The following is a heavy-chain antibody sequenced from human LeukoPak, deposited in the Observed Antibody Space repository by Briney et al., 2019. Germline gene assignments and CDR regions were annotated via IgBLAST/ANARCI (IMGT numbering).Heavy chain of an antibody. CDR3: AKDRWLRPVFDS. CDR2: IGSSSSAT. Sequence: GGSLRLSCAASGFTFSSYNMNWVRQAPGKGLEWVSYIGSSSSATYYADSVKGRFTISRDNSKNTLSLQMNSLRAGDTAVYYCAKDRWLRPVFDSWGKGTLVTVSS. CDR1: GFTFSSYN. V-gene: IGHV3-48*01. J-gene: IGHJ4*02. D-gene: IGHD5-12*01.